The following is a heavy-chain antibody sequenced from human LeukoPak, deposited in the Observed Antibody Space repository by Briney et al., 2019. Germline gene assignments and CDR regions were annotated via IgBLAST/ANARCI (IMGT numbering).Heavy chain of an antibody. Sequence: GGSLRLSCAASGFTFSNAWMSWVRQAPGKGLEWVGRIKSKTDGGTTDYAAPVKGRFTISRDDSKNTLYLQMNSLKTEDTAVYYCTTPRGSSGYYPTQIFDYWGQGTLVTVSS. V-gene: IGHV3-15*01. CDR1: GFTFSNAW. J-gene: IGHJ4*02. CDR3: TTPRGSSGYYPTQIFDY. D-gene: IGHD3-22*01. CDR2: IKSKTDGGTT.